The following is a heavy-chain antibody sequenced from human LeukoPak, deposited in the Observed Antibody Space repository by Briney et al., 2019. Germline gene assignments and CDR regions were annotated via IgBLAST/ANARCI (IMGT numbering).Heavy chain of an antibody. CDR2: ISHDGSNK. D-gene: IGHD1-26*01. Sequence: GGSLRLSCAASGFTFSGYWMSWVRQAPGKGLEWVALISHDGSNKDYGDSVKGRFTISRDNSKNTLYLQMNSLKPEDTAVYYCAREGVVGAILGYWGQGSLVTVSP. CDR1: GFTFSGYW. CDR3: AREGVVGAILGY. J-gene: IGHJ4*02. V-gene: IGHV3-30*03.